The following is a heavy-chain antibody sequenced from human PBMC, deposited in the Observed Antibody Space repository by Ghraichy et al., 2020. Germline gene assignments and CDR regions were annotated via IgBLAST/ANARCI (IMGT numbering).Heavy chain of an antibody. V-gene: IGHV4-59*11. J-gene: IGHJ6*03. CDR1: GDSISSHY. Sequence: SETLSLTCTVSGDSISSHYWSWIRQPPGKGLEWIGHIYYSGSTSYNPSLKSRVTISIDTSKNQFSLKLSSVTAADTALYYCARADLVVVPAGDPADGNYYYYMDVWGKGTTVTVSS. D-gene: IGHD2-2*01. CDR3: ARADLVVVPAGDPADGNYYYYMDV. CDR2: IYYSGST.